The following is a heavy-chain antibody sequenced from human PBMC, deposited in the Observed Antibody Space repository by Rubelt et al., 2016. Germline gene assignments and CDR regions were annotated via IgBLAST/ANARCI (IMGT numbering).Heavy chain of an antibody. Sequence: QVQLQESGPGLVKPSETLSLTCTVSGYSISSGSYWGWIRQPPGKGLEWIVSLYHSGSTYYNPSLKIRVNRSVDTAKTQCSLRLSSVNAADTGVYYCARDAFDLITGTTAGNWFDPWGQGTLVTVSS. D-gene: IGHD1-7*01. CDR1: GYSISSGSY. V-gene: IGHV4-38-2*02. J-gene: IGHJ5*02. CDR2: LYHSGST. CDR3: ARDAFDLITGTTAGNWFDP.